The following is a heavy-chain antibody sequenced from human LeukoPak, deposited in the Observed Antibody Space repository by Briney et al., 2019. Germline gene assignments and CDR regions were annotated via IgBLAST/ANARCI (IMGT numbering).Heavy chain of an antibody. Sequence: PSETLSLTCAVYGGSFSGYYWSWIRQPPGKGLEWIGEINHSGSTNYNPSLKSRVTISVDTSKNQFSLKLSSVPAADTAVYYCARSIVVVVAARRYNWFDPWGQGTLVTVSS. D-gene: IGHD2-15*01. V-gene: IGHV4-34*01. CDR3: ARSIVVVVAARRYNWFDP. CDR1: GGSFSGYY. J-gene: IGHJ5*02. CDR2: INHSGST.